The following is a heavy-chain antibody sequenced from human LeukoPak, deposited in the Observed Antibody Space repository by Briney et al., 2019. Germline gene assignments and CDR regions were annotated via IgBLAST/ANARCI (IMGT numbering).Heavy chain of an antibody. J-gene: IGHJ4*02. V-gene: IGHV3-11*05. D-gene: IGHD3-9*01. CDR3: ERGLTGYCNLFYY. CDR2: ISSSSSYT. Sequence: PGGSLRLSCAASILTYSDYYVSGIRQAPGKGLEWVSHISSSSSYTNYADSVKGRFTISRDNAKNSLYLQMNSLRAEDTAVYYCERGLTGYCNLFYYWGQGTLVTVSS. CDR1: ILTYSDYY.